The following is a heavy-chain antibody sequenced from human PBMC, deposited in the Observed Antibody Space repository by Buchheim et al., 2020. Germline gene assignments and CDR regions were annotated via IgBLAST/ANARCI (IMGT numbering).Heavy chain of an antibody. J-gene: IGHJ6*02. V-gene: IGHV3-30*04. CDR1: GFTFSSYA. Sequence: QVQLVESGGGVVQPGRSLRLSCAASGFTFSSYAMHWVRQAPGKGLEWVAVISYDGSNKYYADSVKGRFTISRDNSKNTLYLQMNSLRAEDTAVYYCANSPGQQLAFSGMDVWGQGTT. CDR2: ISYDGSNK. D-gene: IGHD6-13*01. CDR3: ANSPGQQLAFSGMDV.